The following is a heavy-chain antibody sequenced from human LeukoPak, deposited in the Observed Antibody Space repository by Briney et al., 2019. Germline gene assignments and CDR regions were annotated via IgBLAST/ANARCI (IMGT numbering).Heavy chain of an antibody. V-gene: IGHV1-69*13. Sequence: SVKVSCKASGGTFSSYAISWVRQAPGQGLEWMGGIIPIFGTANYAQKFQGRVTITADESTSTAYMELSSLRSEDTAVYYCAVVPAAISGWFDPWGQGTLVTVSS. CDR1: GGTFSSYA. J-gene: IGHJ5*02. D-gene: IGHD2-2*02. CDR3: AVVPAAISGWFDP. CDR2: IIPIFGTA.